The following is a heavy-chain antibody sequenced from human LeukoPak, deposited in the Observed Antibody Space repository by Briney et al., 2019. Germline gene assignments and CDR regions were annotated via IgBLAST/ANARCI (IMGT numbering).Heavy chain of an antibody. J-gene: IGHJ3*02. CDR3: APLPGIHAFDI. CDR2: ISGSGGST. V-gene: IGHV3-23*01. CDR1: GFTFSSYG. D-gene: IGHD1-14*01. Sequence: GGSLRLSCAASGFTFSSYGMSWVRQAPGKGLEWVSAISGSGGSTYYADSVKGRFTISRDNPKNTLYLQMNSLRAEDTAVYYCAPLPGIHAFDIWGQGTMVTVSS.